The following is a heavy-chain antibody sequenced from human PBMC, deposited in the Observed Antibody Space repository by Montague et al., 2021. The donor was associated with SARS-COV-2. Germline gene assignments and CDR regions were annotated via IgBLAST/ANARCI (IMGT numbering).Heavy chain of an antibody. CDR1: GESIGRDTYY. CDR2: LSSSANT. Sequence: SETLSLTCIVSGESIGRDTYYWGWIRPSPGKGLEWIWSLSSSANTYYSPSLRSRVTISMDTSKNHFSPKVNSVTATDTAVYFCARPGSVSGWFYFDDWGQGTLVSVSS. CDR3: ARPGSVSGWFYFDD. J-gene: IGHJ4*02. V-gene: IGHV4-39*02. D-gene: IGHD6-19*01.